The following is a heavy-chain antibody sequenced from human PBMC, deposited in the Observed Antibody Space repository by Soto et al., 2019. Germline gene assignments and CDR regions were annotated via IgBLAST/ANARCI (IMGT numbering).Heavy chain of an antibody. J-gene: IGHJ3*02. V-gene: IGHV1-46*01. D-gene: IGHD2-15*01. CDR1: GYTFTSYY. CDR3: ARVPSLNGVAAFDI. Sequence: QVQLVQSGAEVKKPGASVKVSCKASGYTFTSYYMHWVRQAPGQGLEWMGIINPSGGSTSYAQKFQGRVTITSDTSTSTVYMELSRLRSEDTAVYYCARVPSLNGVAAFDIWGQGTMVTVSS. CDR2: INPSGGST.